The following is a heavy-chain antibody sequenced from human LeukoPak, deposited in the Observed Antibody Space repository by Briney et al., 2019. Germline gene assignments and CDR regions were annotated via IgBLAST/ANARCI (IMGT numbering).Heavy chain of an antibody. J-gene: IGHJ4*02. V-gene: IGHV3-23*01. CDR3: AKDRLGAILYFDY. D-gene: IGHD1-26*01. Sequence: GGSLRLSCEASGFTFSNYGMSWVRQAPGKGLEWVSAITASSSSTHDADSVQGRFTISRDNFKNTLYMQMNSLRAGDTAVYYCAKDRLGAILYFDYWGQGTLVTVSS. CDR1: GFTFSNYG. CDR2: ITASSSST.